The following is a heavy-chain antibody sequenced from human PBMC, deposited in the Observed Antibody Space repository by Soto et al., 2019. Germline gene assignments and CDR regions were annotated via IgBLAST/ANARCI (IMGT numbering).Heavy chain of an antibody. CDR1: GYTLTTYT. Sequence: QVQLVQSGAEVRKPGASVMVSCKASGYTLTTYTMHWVRQAPGQRLEWMGWINAGDGYTKYSQRLQGRVTITRDTSASTAYMVLSSLRSEDTAVYYCARGNGSGSYYFDYWGQGTLVTVSS. J-gene: IGHJ4*02. V-gene: IGHV1-3*01. CDR3: ARGNGSGSYYFDY. D-gene: IGHD3-10*01. CDR2: INAGDGYT.